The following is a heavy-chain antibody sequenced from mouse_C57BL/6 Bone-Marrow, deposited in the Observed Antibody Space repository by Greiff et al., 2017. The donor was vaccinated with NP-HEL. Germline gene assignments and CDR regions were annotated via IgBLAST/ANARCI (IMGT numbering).Heavy chain of an antibody. V-gene: IGHV5-4*01. J-gene: IGHJ3*01. CDR1: GFTFSSYA. CDR3: ARIYPQSWFAY. CDR2: ISDGGSYT. Sequence: EVQVVESGGGLVKPVGSLKLSCAASGFTFSSYAMSWVRQTPEKRLEWVATISDGGSYTYYPDNVKGRFTISRDNAKNNLYLQMSHLKSEDTAMYYCARIYPQSWFAYWGQGTLVTVSA. D-gene: IGHD2-1*01.